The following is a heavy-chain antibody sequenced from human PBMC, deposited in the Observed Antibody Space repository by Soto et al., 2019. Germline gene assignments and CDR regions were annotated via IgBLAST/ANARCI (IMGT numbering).Heavy chain of an antibody. Sequence: SETLSLTCTVSGGSISSGGYYWSWIRQHPGKGLEWIGYIYYSGSTYYNPSLKSRVTISVDTSKNQFSLKLSSVAAADTAVYYCARDRVPYGDYYYGMDVWGQGTTVTVSS. J-gene: IGHJ6*02. D-gene: IGHD4-17*01. CDR1: GGSISSGGYY. CDR3: ARDRVPYGDYYYGMDV. CDR2: IYYSGST. V-gene: IGHV4-31*03.